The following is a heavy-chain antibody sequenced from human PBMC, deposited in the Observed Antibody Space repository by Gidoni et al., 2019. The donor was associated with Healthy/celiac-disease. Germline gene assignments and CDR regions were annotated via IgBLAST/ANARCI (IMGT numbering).Heavy chain of an antibody. J-gene: IGHJ4*02. V-gene: IGHV1-69*09. CDR2: IIPILGIA. D-gene: IGHD2-21*02. CDR1: GGTFSSYA. CDR3: ARDSGGGDRSFDY. Sequence: QVQLVQSGAEVKKPGSSVKVSCKASGGTFSSYAISWVRQAPGQGLEWMGRIIPILGIANYAQKFQGRVTITADKSTSTAYMELSSLRSEDTAVYYCARDSGGGDRSFDYWGQGTLVTVSS.